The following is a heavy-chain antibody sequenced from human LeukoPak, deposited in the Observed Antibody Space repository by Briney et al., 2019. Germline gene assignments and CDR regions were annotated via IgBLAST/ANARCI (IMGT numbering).Heavy chain of an antibody. J-gene: IGHJ4*02. CDR1: GFTFSGYS. D-gene: IGHD3-10*01. CDR2: ISSSSSYI. Sequence: GGSLRLSCAASGFTFSGYSMNWVRQAPGKGLEWVSSISSSSSYIYYADSVKGRFTISRDNAKNSLYLQMNSLRAEDTAVYYCARDYYGSGSVLDYWGQGTLVTVSS. V-gene: IGHV3-21*01. CDR3: ARDYYGSGSVLDY.